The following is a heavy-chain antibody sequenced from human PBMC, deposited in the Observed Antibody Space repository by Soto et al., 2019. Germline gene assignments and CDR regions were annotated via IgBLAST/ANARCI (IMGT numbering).Heavy chain of an antibody. J-gene: IGHJ6*02. Sequence: QVQLVQSGDEVKKPGASVKVSCKASGYIFVNSGIAWVRQAPGQGLEWMGLISPYTGNTHSASKVQGRLTMTTDTSTSTAYMDLGSLTSDDTAVYYCVMVDNYVTPTPQDVWGQGTTVTVSS. CDR3: VMVDNYVTPTPQDV. CDR2: ISPYTGNT. D-gene: IGHD3-16*01. V-gene: IGHV1-18*01. CDR1: GYIFVNSG.